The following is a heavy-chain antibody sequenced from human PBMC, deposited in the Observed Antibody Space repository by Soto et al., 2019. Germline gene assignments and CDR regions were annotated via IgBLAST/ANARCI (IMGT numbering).Heavy chain of an antibody. CDR1: GGTFSSYA. D-gene: IGHD6-13*01. J-gene: IGHJ6*02. CDR3: ARGGRIAAADYYYYGMDV. CDR2: IIPIFGTA. V-gene: IGHV1-69*01. Sequence: QVQLVQSGAEVKKPGSSVKVSCKASGGTFSSYAISWVRQAPGQGLEWMGGIIPIFGTANYAQKFQGRVTITADESTSTAYMELSSLRSEDTAVYYCARGGRIAAADYYYYGMDVWDQGTTVTVSS.